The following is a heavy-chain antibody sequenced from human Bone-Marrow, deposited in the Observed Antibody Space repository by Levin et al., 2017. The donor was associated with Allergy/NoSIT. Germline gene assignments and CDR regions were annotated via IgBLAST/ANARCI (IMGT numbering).Heavy chain of an antibody. CDR2: INLVNGNT. CDR3: AREVIPRGSSRQWLPLDWFDP. Sequence: GASVKVSCKASGYSFTHYAIHWVRQAPGQRLEWMGWINLVNGNTKYSQNFQARVTITKDTSASTVYVELGSLRSEDTAVYYCAREVIPRGSSRQWLPLDWFDPWGQGTLVTVSS. V-gene: IGHV1-3*01. D-gene: IGHD5-12*01. J-gene: IGHJ5*02. CDR1: GYSFTHYA.